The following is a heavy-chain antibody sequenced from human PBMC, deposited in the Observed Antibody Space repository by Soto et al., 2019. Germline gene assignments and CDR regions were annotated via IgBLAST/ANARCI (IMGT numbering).Heavy chain of an antibody. CDR1: GGSFSGYY. V-gene: IGHV4-34*01. D-gene: IGHD6-13*01. CDR3: ARGRGRSSSWYRAYFDY. J-gene: IGHJ4*02. CDR2: INHSGST. Sequence: PSETLSLTCAVYGGSFSGYYWSWIRQPPWKGLEWIGEINHSGSTNYNPSLKSRVTISVDTSKNQFSLKLSSVTAADTAVYYCARGRGRSSSWYRAYFDYWGQGTLVTVSS.